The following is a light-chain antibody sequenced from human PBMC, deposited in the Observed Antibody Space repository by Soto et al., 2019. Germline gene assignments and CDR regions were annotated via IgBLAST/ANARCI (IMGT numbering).Light chain of an antibody. Sequence: DIQLTQSPSSLSASVGDSVTITCRASQDIITYLTCYQHKPGRAPKLLVYDASSLNSGVPSRFRGSGGGRQFTLTISRLQPEDFATYYCQQTYRTPLFSFGPGTTVDLK. J-gene: IGKJ3*01. V-gene: IGKV1-39*01. CDR3: QQTYRTPLFS. CDR2: DAS. CDR1: QDIITY.